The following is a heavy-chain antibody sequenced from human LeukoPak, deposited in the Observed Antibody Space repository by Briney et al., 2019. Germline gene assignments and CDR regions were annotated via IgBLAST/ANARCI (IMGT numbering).Heavy chain of an antibody. CDR3: ARGAMVRGVTYFDY. CDR2: INAGNGNT. V-gene: IGHV1-3*01. D-gene: IGHD3-10*01. J-gene: IGHJ4*02. Sequence: GASVKVSCKASGYTFTSYAMHRVRQAPGQRLEWMGWINAGNGNTKYSQKFQGRVAITRDTSASTAYMELSSLRSEDTAVYYCARGAMVRGVTYFDYWGQGTLVTVSS. CDR1: GYTFTSYA.